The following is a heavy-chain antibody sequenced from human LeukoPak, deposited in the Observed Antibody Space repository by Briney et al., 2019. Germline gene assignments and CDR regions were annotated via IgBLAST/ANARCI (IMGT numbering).Heavy chain of an antibody. CDR3: ARGSNDILTGYYIDDAFDI. D-gene: IGHD3-9*01. CDR2: ISSSSYI. Sequence: GGSLRLSCAASGFTFSSYSMNWVRQAPGKGLEWVSSISSSSYIYYADSVKGRFTISRDNAKNSLYLQMNSLRAEDTAVYYCARGSNDILTGYYIDDAFDIWGQGTMVTVSS. V-gene: IGHV3-21*01. CDR1: GFTFSSYS. J-gene: IGHJ3*02.